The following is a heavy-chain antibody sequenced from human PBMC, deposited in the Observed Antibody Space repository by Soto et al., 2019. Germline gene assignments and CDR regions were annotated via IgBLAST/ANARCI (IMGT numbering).Heavy chain of an antibody. CDR1: GDSVSGNSAA. CDR2: TYYRSKWYY. J-gene: IGHJ3*02. D-gene: IGHD6-13*01. Sequence: PSQTLSLPSAISGDSVSGNSAAWNWIRQSPARGLEWLGKTYYRSKWYYDYAVSVESRITFNPDTSKNQFSLHLNSVTPEDTAAYYCARYSSPLGQYAFDIWGQGTMVTVSS. CDR3: ARYSSPLGQYAFDI. V-gene: IGHV6-1*01.